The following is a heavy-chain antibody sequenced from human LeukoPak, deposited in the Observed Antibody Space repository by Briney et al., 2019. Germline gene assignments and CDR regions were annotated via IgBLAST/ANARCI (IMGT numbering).Heavy chain of an antibody. V-gene: IGHV3-23*01. D-gene: IGHD3-10*01. CDR3: AKGFRGDV. Sequence: GGSLRLSCEASGFSFSNYGMSWVRQAPGKGLEWVSGISGSGGSTYYADSVKGRFTISRDNSKNTLYLQMNSLRAEDTAVYYCAKGFRGDVWGKGTTVTVSS. J-gene: IGHJ6*04. CDR1: GFSFSNYG. CDR2: ISGSGGST.